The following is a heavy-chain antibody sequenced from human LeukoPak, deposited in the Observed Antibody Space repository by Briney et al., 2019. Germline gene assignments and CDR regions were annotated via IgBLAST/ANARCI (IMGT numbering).Heavy chain of an antibody. J-gene: IGHJ4*02. CDR1: GFTFSSYG. D-gene: IGHD1-26*01. CDR2: IWYDGSNK. Sequence: GSLRLSCAASGFTFSSYGMHWVRQAPGKGLEWVAVIWYDGSNKYYADPVKGRFTISRDNSKNTLYLQMNSLRAEDTAVYYCARMISGSQVYFDYWGQGTLVTVSS. CDR3: ARMISGSQVYFDY. V-gene: IGHV3-33*01.